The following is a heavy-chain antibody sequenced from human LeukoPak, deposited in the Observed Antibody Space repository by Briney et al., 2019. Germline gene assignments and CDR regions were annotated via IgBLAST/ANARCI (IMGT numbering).Heavy chain of an antibody. V-gene: IGHV3-66*01. Sequence: GGSLRLSCAASGVSVSSNFMIWVRQAPGKGLEWVSLIYSGGETSYADSVKGRFSISRDNSKNTLYLQMNSLRAEDTAVYYCARSPGRRCFDLWGRGTLVTVSS. D-gene: IGHD1-26*01. CDR2: IYSGGET. J-gene: IGHJ2*01. CDR3: ARSPGRRCFDL. CDR1: GVSVSSNF.